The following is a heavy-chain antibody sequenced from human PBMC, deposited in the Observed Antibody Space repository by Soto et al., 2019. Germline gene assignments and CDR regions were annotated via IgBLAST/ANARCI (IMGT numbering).Heavy chain of an antibody. J-gene: IGHJ4*02. Sequence: ASAKVSCKASGYTFTSYAMHWVRQPPGQRLEWMGWINAGNGNTKYSQKFQGRVTITRDTSASTAYMELSSLRSEDTAVYYCARADLTIFGVVISYFPDWGQGTLVTVSS. CDR2: INAGNGNT. CDR1: GYTFTSYA. V-gene: IGHV1-3*01. CDR3: ARADLTIFGVVISYFPD. D-gene: IGHD3-3*01.